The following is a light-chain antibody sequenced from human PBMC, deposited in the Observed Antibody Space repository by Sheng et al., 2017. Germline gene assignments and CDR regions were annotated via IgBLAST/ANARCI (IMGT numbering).Light chain of an antibody. CDR3: GTWDSSLANAV. Sequence: QSVLIQPPSASGTPGQRVTISCSGSSSNIGSNYVFWYQHLPGTAPKLLIYRNDQRPSGVPDRFSGSKSGTSATLGITGLRTGDEADYYCGTWDSSLANAVLGGGTKLTVL. CDR1: SSNIGSNY. V-gene: IGLV1-47*01. CDR2: RND. J-gene: IGLJ2*01.